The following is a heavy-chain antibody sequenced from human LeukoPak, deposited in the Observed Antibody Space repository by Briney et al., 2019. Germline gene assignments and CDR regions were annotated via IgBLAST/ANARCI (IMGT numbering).Heavy chain of an antibody. CDR1: GFTFSSYS. D-gene: IGHD4-17*01. CDR2: ISSSSSYI. V-gene: IGHV3-21*01. CDR3: ARALTYGDNSYYYYYMDV. J-gene: IGHJ6*03. Sequence: GRSLRLSCAASGFTFSSYSMNWVRQAPGKGLEWVSSISSSSSYIYYADSVKGRFTISRDNAKNSLYLQMNSLRAEDTALYYCARALTYGDNSYYYYYMDVWGKGTTVTVSS.